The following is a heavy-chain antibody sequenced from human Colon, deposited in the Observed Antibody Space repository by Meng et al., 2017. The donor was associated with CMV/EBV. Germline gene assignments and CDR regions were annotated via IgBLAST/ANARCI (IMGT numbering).Heavy chain of an antibody. CDR3: AKSTYDDFWSGHGLDV. D-gene: IGHD3-3*01. J-gene: IGHJ6*02. CDR1: GFNFRDFA. Sequence: SWGGSGFNFRDFALSWVRQAPGKGLEWVSAITGSGSSRYYADSVKGRFTISRDNSNNKIHLQMSSLRAEDTALYYCAKSTYDDFWSGHGLDVWGQGTAVTVSS. V-gene: IGHV3-23*01. CDR2: ITGSGSSR.